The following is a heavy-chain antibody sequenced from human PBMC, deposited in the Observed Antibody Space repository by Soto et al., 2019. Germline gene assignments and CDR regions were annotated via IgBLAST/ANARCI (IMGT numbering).Heavy chain of an antibody. V-gene: IGHV2-5*02. CDR1: GFSLNTGGLG. Sequence: QITLKESGPTLVKPTQTLTLTCTFSGFSLNTGGLGVGWIRQPTGKALEWLALIYWDGDKRYRQALKSRLTITTVTSTYTAFHTLTDMDLGDTATYYCAHSRCGGDCRRSNSSHYYCALDEWVQGTKVTVS. J-gene: IGHJ6*02. CDR2: IYWDGDK. D-gene: IGHD2-21*02. CDR3: AHSRCGGDCRRSNSSHYYCALDE.